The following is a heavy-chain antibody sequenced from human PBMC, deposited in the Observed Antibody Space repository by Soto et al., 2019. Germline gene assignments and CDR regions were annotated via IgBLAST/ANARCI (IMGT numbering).Heavy chain of an antibody. Sequence: SETLSLTCTVSGDSISSNYWSWIRQPPGKGLEWIGYIYYSGSTNYNPSLKGRVTISVHTSKNQFSLTLTSVTAADTALYYCARIEPPLMLAWFDPWGQGTLVTVSS. J-gene: IGHJ5*02. D-gene: IGHD2-8*01. V-gene: IGHV4-59*01. CDR3: ARIEPPLMLAWFDP. CDR1: GDSISSNY. CDR2: IYYSGST.